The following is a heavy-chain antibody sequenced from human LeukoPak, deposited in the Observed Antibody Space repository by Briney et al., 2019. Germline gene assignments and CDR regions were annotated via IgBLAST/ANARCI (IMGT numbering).Heavy chain of an antibody. D-gene: IGHD3-3*02. V-gene: IGHV3-23*01. Sequence: GASLRLSCAASGFIFNSYPMGWVRQAPGNGLEWLSAIGGEKSGSWTKSADSVKGRFTISRDNSENTLYLQMDSLTVEDTAVYYCARAGVISGWDYWGQGVLVTVSS. J-gene: IGHJ4*02. CDR2: IGGEKSGSWT. CDR1: GFIFNSYP. CDR3: ARAGVISGWDY.